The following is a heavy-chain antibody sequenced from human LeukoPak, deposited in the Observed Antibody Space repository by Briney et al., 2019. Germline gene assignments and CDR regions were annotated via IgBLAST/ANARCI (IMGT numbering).Heavy chain of an antibody. CDR1: GFTFSSYG. CDR2: ISYDGSNK. V-gene: IGHV3-30*03. CDR3: ARDRSGGRDYYYGMDV. J-gene: IGHJ6*02. D-gene: IGHD2-15*01. Sequence: QPGRSLRLSCAAPGFTFSSYGMHWVRQAPGKGLEWVAVISYDGSNKYYADSVKGRFTISRDNSKNTLYLQMNSLRAEDTAVYYCARDRSGGRDYYYGMDVWGQGTTVTVSS.